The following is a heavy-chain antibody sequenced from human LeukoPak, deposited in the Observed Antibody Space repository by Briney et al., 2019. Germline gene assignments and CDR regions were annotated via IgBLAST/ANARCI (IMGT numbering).Heavy chain of an antibody. CDR3: ARVEAVAYYYGMDV. CDR1: GGSFSGYY. Sequence: PSETLSLTCAVYGGSFSGYYWSWIRQPPGKGLEWIGEINHSGSTNYNPSLKSRVTISVDTSKNQFSLKLSSVTAADTAVYYCARVEAVAYYYGMDVWGQGTTVTVSS. J-gene: IGHJ6*02. CDR2: INHSGST. V-gene: IGHV4-34*01. D-gene: IGHD6-19*01.